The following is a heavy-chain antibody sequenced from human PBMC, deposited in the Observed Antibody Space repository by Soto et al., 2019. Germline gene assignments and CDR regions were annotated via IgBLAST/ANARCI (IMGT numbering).Heavy chain of an antibody. V-gene: IGHV3-9*01. CDR2: ISWNSGSI. Sequence: EVQLVESGGGLVQPGRSLRLSCAASGFTFDDYAMHWVRQAPGKGLEWVSGISWNSGSIGYADSVKGRFTISRDNAKNSLYLQMNSLRAEDTALYYCAKDFPLGEFDYWGQGTLVTGSS. D-gene: IGHD3-10*01. CDR3: AKDFPLGEFDY. CDR1: GFTFDDYA. J-gene: IGHJ4*02.